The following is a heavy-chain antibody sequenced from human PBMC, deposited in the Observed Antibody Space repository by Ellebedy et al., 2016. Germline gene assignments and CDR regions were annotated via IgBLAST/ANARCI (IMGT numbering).Heavy chain of an antibody. CDR3: ARPIGGALGGGDYYYDGMDV. CDR1: GYPFTDYG. J-gene: IGHJ6*02. Sequence: ASVKVSCXASGYPFTDYGISWVRQAPGQGLEWMGWISCNRGNTNYARKFQDRVTMTTETSTSTVYMELRSLRSEDTAVYYCARPIGGALGGGDYYYDGMDVWGQGTTVTVSS. CDR2: ISCNRGNT. D-gene: IGHD1-26*01. V-gene: IGHV1-18*04.